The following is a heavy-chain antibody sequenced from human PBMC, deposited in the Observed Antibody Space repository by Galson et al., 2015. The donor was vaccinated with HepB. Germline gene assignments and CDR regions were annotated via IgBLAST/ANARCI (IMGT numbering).Heavy chain of an antibody. CDR1: GFTVSSNY. D-gene: IGHD3-3*01. J-gene: IGHJ3*02. V-gene: IGHV3-53*01. CDR3: ARDGDDSAFDI. Sequence: SLRLSCAASGFTVSSNYMSWVRQAPGKELEWVSVIYSGGSTYYADSVKGRFTISRDNSKNTLYLQMNSLRAEDTAVYYCARDGDDSAFDIWGQGTMVTISS. CDR2: IYSGGST.